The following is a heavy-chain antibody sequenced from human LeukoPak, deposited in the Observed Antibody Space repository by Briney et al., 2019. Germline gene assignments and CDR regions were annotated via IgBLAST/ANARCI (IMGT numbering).Heavy chain of an antibody. Sequence: GGSLRLSCAASGFNYSSYTMNWVRQAPGMGLEWLSYISASRDITYYADSVKGRFTISRDNAKNSLYLQMNSLRAEDTAIYYCARCRGSGRSGWHFDLWGRGTLVSVSS. CDR1: GFNYSSYT. J-gene: IGHJ2*01. CDR3: ARCRGSGRSGWHFDL. CDR2: ISASRDIT. V-gene: IGHV3-48*01. D-gene: IGHD6-19*01.